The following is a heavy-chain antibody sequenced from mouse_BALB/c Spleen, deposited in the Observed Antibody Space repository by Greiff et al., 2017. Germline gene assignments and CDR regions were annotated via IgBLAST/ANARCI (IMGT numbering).Heavy chain of an antibody. CDR1: GYTFSSYW. V-gene: IGHV1-9*01. Sequence: QVQLKESGAELMKPGASVKISCKATGYTFSSYWIEWVKQRPGHGLEWIGEILPGSGSTNYNEKFKGKATFTADTSSNTAYMQLSSLTSEDSAVYYCARRYYRYDGSWFAYWGQGTLVTVSA. CDR2: ILPGSGST. CDR3: ARRYYRYDGSWFAY. D-gene: IGHD2-14*01. J-gene: IGHJ3*01.